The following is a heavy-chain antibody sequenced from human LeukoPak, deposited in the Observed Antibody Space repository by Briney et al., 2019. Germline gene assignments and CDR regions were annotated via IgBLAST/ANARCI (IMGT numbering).Heavy chain of an antibody. Sequence: PGGPLRLSXAASGFTFSSYGMHWVRQAPGKGLEWLAVIWYDGSNEYYADSVKGRFTISRDNSKNTLYVQMNSLRAEDTAVYYCAREVDCSGGRCYRGEFDYWGQGTLVTVSS. J-gene: IGHJ4*02. CDR3: AREVDCSGGRCYRGEFDY. CDR2: IWYDGSNE. V-gene: IGHV3-33*01. D-gene: IGHD2-15*01. CDR1: GFTFSSYG.